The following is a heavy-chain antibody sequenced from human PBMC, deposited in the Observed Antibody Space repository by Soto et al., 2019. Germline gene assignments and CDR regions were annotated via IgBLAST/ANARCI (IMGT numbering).Heavy chain of an antibody. CDR2: IYYSGST. J-gene: IGHJ6*02. V-gene: IGHV4-59*01. D-gene: IGHD3-9*01. Sequence: QVQLQESGPGLVKPSETLSLTCTVSGGSISTYYWSWIRQPPGKGLEWIGYIYYSGSTNYNPSLKSRVTISVDTSKNQFSLKLSSVIAADTAVYYCARDRLSYDILTGYYYYGMDVWGQGTTVTVSS. CDR3: ARDRLSYDILTGYYYYGMDV. CDR1: GGSISTYY.